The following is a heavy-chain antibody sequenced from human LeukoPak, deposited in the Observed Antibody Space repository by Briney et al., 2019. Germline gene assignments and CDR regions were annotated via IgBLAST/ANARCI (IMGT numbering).Heavy chain of an antibody. CDR1: GFNFNNYA. D-gene: IGHD3-9*01. CDR3: AKDLTWIPPVLVTFDL. V-gene: IGHV3-23*01. CDR2: ISGRGDIT. Sequence: PGGSLRLSCAASGFNFNNYAMSWVRQAPGKGLQWVSSISGRGDITHYADSVKGRFTIYRDNSKNTVFLQMNWLRADDTAVYYCAKDLTWIPPVLVTFDLRGQGTLVAASP. J-gene: IGHJ4*02.